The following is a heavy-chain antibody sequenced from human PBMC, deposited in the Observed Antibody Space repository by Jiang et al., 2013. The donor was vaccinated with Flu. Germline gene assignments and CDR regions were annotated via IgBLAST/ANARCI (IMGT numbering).Heavy chain of an antibody. V-gene: IGHV4-39*01. CDR2: IYYSGST. CDR1: GGSISSSSYY. J-gene: IGHJ4*02. D-gene: IGHD6-6*01. Sequence: TCTVSGGSISSSSYYWGWIRQPPGKGLEWIGSIYYSGSTYYNPSLKSRVTISVDTSKNQFSLKLSSVTAADTAVYYCARGARYSSSSWNAYYFDYWGQGTLVTVSS. CDR3: ARGARYSSSSWNAYYFDY.